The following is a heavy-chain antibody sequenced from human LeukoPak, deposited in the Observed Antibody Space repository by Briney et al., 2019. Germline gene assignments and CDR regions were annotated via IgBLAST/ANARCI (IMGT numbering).Heavy chain of an antibody. CDR1: GGSFSGYY. CDR3: ARVSEYSYGYFDY. CDR2: INHSGST. J-gene: IGHJ4*02. Sequence: PSETLSLTCAVYGGSFSGYYWSWIRQPPGKGLEWIGEINHSGSTNYNPSLKSRVTISVDRSKNQFSLKLSSVTAADTAVYYCARVSEYSYGYFDYWGQGTLVTVSS. D-gene: IGHD5-18*01. V-gene: IGHV4-34*01.